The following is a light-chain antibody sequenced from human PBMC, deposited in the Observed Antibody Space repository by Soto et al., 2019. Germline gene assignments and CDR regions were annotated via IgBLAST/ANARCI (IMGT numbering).Light chain of an antibody. CDR1: SSDVGGSNY. CDR3: SSYTSSRTYV. V-gene: IGLV2-14*03. Sequence: QSVLTQPASVSGSPGQSITISCTGTSSDVGGSNYVSWYQQHPGKAPKLIIFDVSHRPSGFSNRFSGSKSGNTASLTISGLQAEDEADYYCSSYTSSRTYVFGTGTKLTVL. J-gene: IGLJ1*01. CDR2: DVS.